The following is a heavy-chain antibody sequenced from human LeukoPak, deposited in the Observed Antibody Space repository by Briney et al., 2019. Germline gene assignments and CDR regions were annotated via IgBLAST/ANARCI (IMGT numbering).Heavy chain of an antibody. CDR3: AGGPGFLIDC. D-gene: IGHD3-3*01. Sequence: GGSLRLSCAASGFTFSSYWMSWVRQAPGKGLEWVADIKQDGSEKHYVDSVKGRLTISRDNAKNLLYLQMNSLRVEDTAVYYCAGGPGFLIDCWGQGTLVTVSS. CDR1: GFTFSSYW. V-gene: IGHV3-7*01. J-gene: IGHJ4*02. CDR2: IKQDGSEK.